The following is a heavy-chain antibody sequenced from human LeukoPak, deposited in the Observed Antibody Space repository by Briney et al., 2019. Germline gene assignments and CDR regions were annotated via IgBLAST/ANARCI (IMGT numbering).Heavy chain of an antibody. V-gene: IGHV4-59*08. CDR3: ARQSGNYFIDYFDY. Sequence: SETLSLTCTVSGSSIGDDYWSWIRQPPGKAPEWVGYVHSRGNTHYNPSLKCRVTITVDTSKNQFSLGLTSVPAADTAVYFCARQSGNYFIDYFDYWGQGTLVTVSS. CDR2: VHSRGNT. CDR1: GSSIGDDY. J-gene: IGHJ4*02. D-gene: IGHD3-22*01.